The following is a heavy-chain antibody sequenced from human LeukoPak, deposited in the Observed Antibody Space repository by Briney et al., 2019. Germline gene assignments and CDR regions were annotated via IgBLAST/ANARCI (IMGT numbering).Heavy chain of an antibody. CDR2: ISSSSSYI. V-gene: IGHV3-21*01. Sequence: GESLRLSCAASGFTLRSYSMNWVRQAPGKGLEWVSSISSSSSYIYYADAVKGRFTISRDNAKNSLYLQMNSLRAEDTAVYYCARDSGDYLIDYWGQGTLVTVSS. J-gene: IGHJ4*02. CDR1: GFTLRSYS. D-gene: IGHD4-17*01. CDR3: ARDSGDYLIDY.